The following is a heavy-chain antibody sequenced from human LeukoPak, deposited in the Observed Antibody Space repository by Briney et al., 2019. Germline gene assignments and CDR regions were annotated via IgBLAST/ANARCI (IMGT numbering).Heavy chain of an antibody. D-gene: IGHD5-18*01. V-gene: IGHV3-23*01. CDR2: ISGSGGST. J-gene: IGHJ6*04. CDR1: GFTFSSYA. Sequence: GSLRLSCAASGFTFSSYAMSWVRQAPGKGLEWVSAISGSGGSTYYADSVKGRFTISRDNSKNTLYLQMNSLRAEDTAVYYCAKDGAMVSYYYGVDVWGKGTTVTVSS. CDR3: AKDGAMVSYYYGVDV.